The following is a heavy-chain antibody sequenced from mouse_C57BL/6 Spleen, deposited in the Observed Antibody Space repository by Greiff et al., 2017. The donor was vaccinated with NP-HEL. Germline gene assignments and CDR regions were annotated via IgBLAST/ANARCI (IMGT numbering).Heavy chain of an antibody. CDR2: ISDGGSYT. D-gene: IGHD2-5*01. CDR3: ARGDSNYGWYFDV. Sequence: EVQLVESGGGLVKPGGSLKLSCAASGFTFSSYAMSWVRQTPEKRLEWVATISDGGSYTYYPDNVKGRFTISRDNAKNNLYLQMSHLKSEDTAMYYCARGDSNYGWYFDVWGTGTTVTVSS. CDR1: GFTFSSYA. J-gene: IGHJ1*03. V-gene: IGHV5-4*01.